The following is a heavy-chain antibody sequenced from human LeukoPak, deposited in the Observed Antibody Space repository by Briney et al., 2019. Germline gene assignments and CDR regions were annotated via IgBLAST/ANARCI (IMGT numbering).Heavy chain of an antibody. Sequence: GGSLRLSCAASGFTFSSYSMNRVRQAPGKGLEWVSFISTSSSYIYYADSVKGRFTISRDNAKNSLYLQMNSLRAEDTAVYYCARGYCSGGSCYSGDAFDIWGQGTMVTVSS. CDR2: ISTSSSYI. J-gene: IGHJ3*02. CDR1: GFTFSSYS. CDR3: ARGYCSGGSCYSGDAFDI. V-gene: IGHV3-21*01. D-gene: IGHD2-15*01.